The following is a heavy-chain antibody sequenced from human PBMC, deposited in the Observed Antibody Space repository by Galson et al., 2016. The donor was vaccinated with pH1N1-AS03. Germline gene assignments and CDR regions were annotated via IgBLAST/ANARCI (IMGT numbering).Heavy chain of an antibody. D-gene: IGHD2-2*02. V-gene: IGHV4-4*07. CDR1: GDSISIDY. Sequence: TLSLTCPVSGDSISIDYWSWIRQSAGKGLEWIGRTHTSGSSNYNPSLKGRVTMSIDRSKNEISLKVTSVTAADTAVYYCSREALYSSVDCFDLWGQGTQVTVSS. CDR3: SREALYSSVDCFDL. CDR2: THTSGSS. J-gene: IGHJ4*02.